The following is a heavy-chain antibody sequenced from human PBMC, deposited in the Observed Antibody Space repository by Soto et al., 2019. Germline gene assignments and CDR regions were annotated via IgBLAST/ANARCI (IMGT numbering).Heavy chain of an antibody. D-gene: IGHD6-6*01. J-gene: IGHJ6*02. Sequence: QVQLVQSGAEVKKPGSSVKVSCKASGGTFSSYAISWVRQAPGQGLEWMGGIIPIFGTANYAQKFQGRVTITADKSTSTAYMELSSLRSEDTAVYYCARGETYSSSFSYYYYGMDVWGQGTTVTVS. CDR2: IIPIFGTA. CDR1: GGTFSSYA. CDR3: ARGETYSSSFSYYYYGMDV. V-gene: IGHV1-69*06.